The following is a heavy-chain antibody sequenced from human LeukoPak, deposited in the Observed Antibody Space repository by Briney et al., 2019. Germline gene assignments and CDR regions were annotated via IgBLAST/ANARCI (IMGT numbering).Heavy chain of an antibody. J-gene: IGHJ4*02. CDR2: ISSSSSYI. CDR1: GFTFSNYD. D-gene: IGHD3-10*01. CDR3: ARENASMVRGVIMDYYFDY. V-gene: IGHV3-21*01. Sequence: GGSLRLSCAASGFTFSNYDMNWVRQAPGKGLEWVSSISSSSSYIYYADSVKGRFTISRDNAKNSLYLQMNSLRAEDTAVYYCARENASMVRGVIMDYYFDYWGQGTLVTVSS.